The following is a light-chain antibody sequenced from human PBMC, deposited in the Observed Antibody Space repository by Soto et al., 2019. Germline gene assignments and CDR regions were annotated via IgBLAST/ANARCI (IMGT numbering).Light chain of an antibody. CDR1: QSVSSN. V-gene: IGKV3-15*01. Sequence: EIVMTQSPATLSVSPGERATLSCRASQSVSSNLAWYQQKPGQAPRLLIYGASTRATGIPARFSGSGSGTDFTLTISSLQSEDSAVYYCQQYNKWPRTFGQGTKVEIK. J-gene: IGKJ1*01. CDR2: GAS. CDR3: QQYNKWPRT.